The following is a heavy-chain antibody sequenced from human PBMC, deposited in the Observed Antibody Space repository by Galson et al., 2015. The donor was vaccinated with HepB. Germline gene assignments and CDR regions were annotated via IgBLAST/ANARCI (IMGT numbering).Heavy chain of an antibody. CDR1: GDSVSSNSAA. D-gene: IGHD6-13*01. J-gene: IGHJ3*02. CDR3: ARAALGSAAGTFDI. V-gene: IGHV6-1*01. Sequence: CAISGDSVSSNSAAWNWIRQSPSRGLEWLGRTYYRSEWYNDYAVSVKSRITINPDTSKNQFSLQLNSVTPEDTAVYYCARAALGSAAGTFDIWGQRTMVTVSS. CDR2: TYYRSEWYN.